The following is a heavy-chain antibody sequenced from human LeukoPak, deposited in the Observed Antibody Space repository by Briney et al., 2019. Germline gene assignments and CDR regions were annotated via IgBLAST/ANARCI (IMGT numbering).Heavy chain of an antibody. CDR3: ARVMVRGVINRNWFDP. V-gene: IGHV4-39*07. CDR2: IYYSGST. CDR1: GGSISSSSYY. J-gene: IGHJ5*02. D-gene: IGHD3-10*01. Sequence: PSETLSLTCTVSGGSISSSSYYWGWIRQPPGKGLEWIGSIYYSGSTYYNPSLKSRVTISVDTSKNQFSLKLSSVTAADTAVYYCARVMVRGVINRNWFDPWGQGTLVTVSS.